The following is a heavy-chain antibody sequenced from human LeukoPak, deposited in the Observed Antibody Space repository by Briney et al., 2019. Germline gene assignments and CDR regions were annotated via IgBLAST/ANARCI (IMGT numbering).Heavy chain of an antibody. J-gene: IGHJ3*02. CDR1: GGSISNYY. Sequence: TSETLSLTCTVSGGSISNYYWSWIRQPPGKGLEWIGYIYYSGNTNYSPSLKSRVTISVDTSKKHFSLRLSPVTAADTAMYYCATEGRNGFSLDIWGQGTMVTVSS. CDR2: IYYSGNT. D-gene: IGHD5-24*01. V-gene: IGHV4-59*01. CDR3: ATEGRNGFSLDI.